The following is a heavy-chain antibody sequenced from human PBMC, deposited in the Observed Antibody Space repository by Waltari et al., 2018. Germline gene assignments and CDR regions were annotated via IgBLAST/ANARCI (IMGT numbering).Heavy chain of an antibody. D-gene: IGHD2-15*01. Sequence: EVQVVESGGALVQSGGSLRLSCAVSGFTFQDYAMHWVRQGPGKGLGWVSGLDLNKGRIDDSDSVKGRFVISRDNAKNYFYLQMNSLRPDDTAVYYCGKDITPGGMDVWGQGTTVTVSS. V-gene: IGHV3-9*01. J-gene: IGHJ6*02. CDR3: GKDITPGGMDV. CDR2: LDLNKGRI. CDR1: GFTFQDYA.